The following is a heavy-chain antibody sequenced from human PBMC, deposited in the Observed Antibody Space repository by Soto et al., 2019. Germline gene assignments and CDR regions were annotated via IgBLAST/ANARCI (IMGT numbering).Heavy chain of an antibody. CDR3: AKDRDGDCPAWYFDF. Sequence: QVQLVESGGGVVQPGRSLRLSCAASGFTFSSYGMHWVRQAPGKGLEWVAVISYDGSNKYYADSVKGRFTISRDNSKNPQYMKMSSLSAEDTAVYYGAKDRDGDCPAWYFDFWGRGTLVTVSS. CDR1: GFTFSSYG. V-gene: IGHV3-30*18. CDR2: ISYDGSNK. J-gene: IGHJ2*01. D-gene: IGHD4-17*01.